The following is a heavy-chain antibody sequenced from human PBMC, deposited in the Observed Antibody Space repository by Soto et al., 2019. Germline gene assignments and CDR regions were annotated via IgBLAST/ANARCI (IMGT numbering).Heavy chain of an antibody. Sequence: QLQLQESGPGLVKPSETLSLTCSVSGGSISSNNYYWGWIRQPPGKGLAWIGSIYYSGSTYYNPSLRSRVTVSVDTSKNQFSLRLSSVTAADTAVYYCARQVNSLGRNWFDPWGQGTLVTVSS. CDR1: GGSISSNNYY. D-gene: IGHD2-21*01. CDR3: ARQVNSLGRNWFDP. J-gene: IGHJ5*02. CDR2: IYYSGST. V-gene: IGHV4-39*01.